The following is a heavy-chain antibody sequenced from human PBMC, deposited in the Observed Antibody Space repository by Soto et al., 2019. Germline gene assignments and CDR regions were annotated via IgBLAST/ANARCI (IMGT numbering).Heavy chain of an antibody. Sequence: QVQLVESGGGVVQPGRSLRLSCAASGFTFSSYAMHWVRQAPGKGLEWVAVISYDGSNKYYADSVKGRFTISRDNSKNTLYLQMNSLRAQDTAVYYCATIPSEGIAVADTDYWGQGTLVTVSS. CDR3: ATIPSEGIAVADTDY. D-gene: IGHD6-19*01. CDR1: GFTFSSYA. CDR2: ISYDGSNK. V-gene: IGHV3-30-3*01. J-gene: IGHJ4*02.